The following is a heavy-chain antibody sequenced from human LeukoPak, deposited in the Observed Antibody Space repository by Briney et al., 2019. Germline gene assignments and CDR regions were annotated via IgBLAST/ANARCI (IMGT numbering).Heavy chain of an antibody. CDR2: IYSGGST. CDR1: GFTFSDYY. J-gene: IGHJ3*02. CDR3: ARDRDGDSYGAFDI. D-gene: IGHD2-21*02. Sequence: GGSLRLSCAASGFTFSDYYMSWIRQAPGKGLEWVSVIYSGGSTYYADSVKGRFTISRDNSKNTLYLQMNSLRAEDTAVYYCARDRDGDSYGAFDIWGQGTMVTVSS. V-gene: IGHV3-53*01.